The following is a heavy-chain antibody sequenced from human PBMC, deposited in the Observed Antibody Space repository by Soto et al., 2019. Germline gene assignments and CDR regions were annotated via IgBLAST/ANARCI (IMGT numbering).Heavy chain of an antibody. V-gene: IGHV4-59*08. Sequence: PSETLSLTCTVSGGSISSYYWSWIRQPPGKGLEWIGCIYYSGSTNYNPSLKSRVTISVDTSKNQFSLKLSSVTAADTAVYYCARRYGVYFDYWGQGTLVTVSS. D-gene: IGHD4-17*01. CDR3: ARRYGVYFDY. CDR2: IYYSGST. J-gene: IGHJ4*02. CDR1: GGSISSYY.